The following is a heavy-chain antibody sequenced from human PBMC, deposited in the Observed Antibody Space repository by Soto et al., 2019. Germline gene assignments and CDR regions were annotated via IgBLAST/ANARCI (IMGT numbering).Heavy chain of an antibody. CDR3: AREESYYYYGMDV. CDR2: ISYDGSNK. Sequence: ESGGGVVQPGRSLRLSCAASGFTFSSYAMHWVRQAPGKGLEWVAVISYDGSNKYYADSVKGRFTISRDNSKNTLYLQMNSLRAEDTAVYYCAREESYYYYGMDVWGQGTTVTVSS. CDR1: GFTFSSYA. V-gene: IGHV3-30-3*01. J-gene: IGHJ6*02.